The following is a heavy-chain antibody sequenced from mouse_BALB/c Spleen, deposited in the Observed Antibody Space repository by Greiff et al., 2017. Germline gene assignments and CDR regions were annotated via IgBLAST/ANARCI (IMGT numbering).Heavy chain of an antibody. V-gene: IGHV1S127*01. D-gene: IGHD6-1*01. CDR2: IDPSDSET. CDR1: GYSFTSYW. CDR3: ARPVLRDYYAMDY. Sequence: QVQLRQSGPQLVRPGASVKISCKASGYSFTSYWMHWVKQRPGQGLEWIGMIDPSDSETRLNQKFKDKATLTVDKSSSTAYMQLSSPTSEDSAVYYCARPVLRDYYAMDYWGQGTSVTVSS. J-gene: IGHJ4*01.